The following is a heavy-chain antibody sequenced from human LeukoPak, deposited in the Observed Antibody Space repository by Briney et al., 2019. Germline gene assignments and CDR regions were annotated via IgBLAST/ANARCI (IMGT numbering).Heavy chain of an antibody. V-gene: IGHV4-39*01. CDR2: IYYGGST. D-gene: IGHD3-22*01. J-gene: IGHJ3*02. Sequence: TSETLSLTCTVSGGSFSSSIYNWGWIRQPPGKGLEWIGTIYYGGSTYYNPSLKSRVTISVDTSKKQFSLKLTSVTAADAAVYYCARLGDYYDSSGYFDAFDIWGQGTMVTVFS. CDR3: ARLGDYYDSSGYFDAFDI. CDR1: GGSFSSSIYN.